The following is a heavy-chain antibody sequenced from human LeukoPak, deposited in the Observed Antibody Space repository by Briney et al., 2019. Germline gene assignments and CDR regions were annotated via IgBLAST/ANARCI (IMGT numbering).Heavy chain of an antibody. V-gene: IGHV3-53*01. J-gene: IGHJ6*02. CDR1: GFTVSSNY. CDR3: AKWTRALYYYGMDV. D-gene: IGHD2-8*01. CDR2: IYSGGST. Sequence: PGGSLRLSCAASGFTVSSNYMSWVRQAPGKGLEWVSVIYSGGSTYYADSVKGRFTISRDNSKNTLYLQMNSLRAEDTAVYYCAKWTRALYYYGMDVWGQGTTVTVSS.